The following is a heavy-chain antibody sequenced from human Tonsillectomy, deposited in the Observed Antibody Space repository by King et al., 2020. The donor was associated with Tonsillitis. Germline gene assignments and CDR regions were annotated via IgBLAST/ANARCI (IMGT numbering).Heavy chain of an antibody. D-gene: IGHD6-13*01. Sequence: VQLQQWGAGLLKPSETLSLTCAVYGGSFSGYYWSWIRQPPGKGLEWIGEINHSGSTNYNPSLKSRVTVSVDTSKNQFSLKLSSVTAADTAVYYCARSPRNPRYSRRSYFDYWGQGTLVTVSS. J-gene: IGHJ4*02. CDR3: ARSPRNPRYSRRSYFDY. CDR1: GGSFSGYY. CDR2: INHSGST. V-gene: IGHV4-34*01.